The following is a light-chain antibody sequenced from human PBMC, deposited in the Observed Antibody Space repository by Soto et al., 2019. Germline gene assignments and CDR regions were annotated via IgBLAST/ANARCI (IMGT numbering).Light chain of an antibody. V-gene: IGKV1-39*01. J-gene: IGKJ5*01. CDR3: QQTYITPIT. Sequence: DIQMTQSPSSLSASVGDRVTITCRASQTISSYLNWYQQRPGKAPNLLIYASSSLQSGVPPRFSGSGSGTDFTLTISSLQPEDFATYYFQQTYITPITFGQGTRLEIK. CDR2: ASS. CDR1: QTISSY.